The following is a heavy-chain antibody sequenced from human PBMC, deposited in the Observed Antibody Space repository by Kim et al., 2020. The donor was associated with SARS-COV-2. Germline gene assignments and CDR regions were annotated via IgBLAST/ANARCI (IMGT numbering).Heavy chain of an antibody. D-gene: IGHD1-26*01. CDR3: ATTSGSYYTYAFDI. CDR1: GYTLTELS. CDR2: FDPEDGET. Sequence: ASVKVSCKVSGYTLTELSMHWVRQAPGKGLEWMGGFDPEDGETIYAQKFQGRVTMTEDTYTDTAYMELSSLRSEDTAVYYCATTSGSYYTYAFDIWGQGTMVTVSS. V-gene: IGHV1-24*01. J-gene: IGHJ3*02.